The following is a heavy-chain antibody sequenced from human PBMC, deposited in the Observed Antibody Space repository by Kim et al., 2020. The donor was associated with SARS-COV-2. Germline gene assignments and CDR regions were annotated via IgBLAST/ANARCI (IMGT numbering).Heavy chain of an antibody. CDR1: GYTFTNYG. J-gene: IGHJ4*02. D-gene: IGHD3-16*01. V-gene: IGHV1-18*01. CDR2: ISGYNGNT. CDR3: ARQLWFAY. Sequence: ASVKVSCKASGYTFTNYGISWLRQGPGQGLEWLGWISGYNGNTNYAQKFQGRITMSTNTSTSTAYMELRSLTSDDTAVYYCARQLWFAYWGQGTLVTVPS.